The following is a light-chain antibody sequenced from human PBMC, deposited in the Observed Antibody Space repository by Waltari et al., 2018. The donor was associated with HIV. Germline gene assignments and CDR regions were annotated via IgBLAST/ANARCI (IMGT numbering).Light chain of an antibody. J-gene: IGKJ4*01. CDR2: WAS. Sequence: DIVMTQSPDSLAVSLGERVTINCKSSQSVLYSSTNNHHLGWYQQKPGQPPKVLISWASTRESGVPDRFSGSGSGTDFTLTISSLQAEDVAVYFCQQYHSLPFTFGGGTKVEIK. CDR1: QSVLYSSTNNHH. CDR3: QQYHSLPFT. V-gene: IGKV4-1*01.